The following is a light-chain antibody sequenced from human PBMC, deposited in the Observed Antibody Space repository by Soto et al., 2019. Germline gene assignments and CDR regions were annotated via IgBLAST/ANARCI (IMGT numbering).Light chain of an antibody. Sequence: AIRMTQSPSSLSASPGDRVTITCRASQDISSYLAWYQQKPGKAPNLLIYVASTLQSGVPSRFSGSGSGTDFTLTISRLQSEDFATYYCQQYYEFPLTFGVGTKVDSK. CDR1: QDISSY. J-gene: IGKJ4*01. CDR2: VAS. V-gene: IGKV1-8*01. CDR3: QQYYEFPLT.